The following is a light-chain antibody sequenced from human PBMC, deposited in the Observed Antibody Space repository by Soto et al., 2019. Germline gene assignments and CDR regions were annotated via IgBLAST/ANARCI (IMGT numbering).Light chain of an antibody. CDR3: IQAVRAPPT. J-gene: IGKJ1*01. V-gene: IGKV2-28*01. CDR1: QSLLSSNGYNY. CDR2: LGS. Sequence: DIVMTQSPLSLPVTPGEPASISCRSSQSLLSSNGYNYLDWYLQKPGQSPQLLIYLGSNRASGVPDRISGSRSGTDFTQEISSVEAEYFAIYHCIQAVRAPPTFGQGTNVEI.